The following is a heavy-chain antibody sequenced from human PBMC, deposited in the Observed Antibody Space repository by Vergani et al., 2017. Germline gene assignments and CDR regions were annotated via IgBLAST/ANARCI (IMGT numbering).Heavy chain of an antibody. D-gene: IGHD3-3*01. CDR2: IWYDGSNK. Sequence: QVQLVESGGGVVQPGRSLRLSCAASGFTFSSYGMHWVRQAPGKGLEWVAVIWYDGSNKYYADSVKGRFTISRDNSKNTLYLQMNSLRAEDTAVYYCATEYRIKDLWSGSLRNMDDWGKGTTVTVSS. CDR1: GFTFSSYG. CDR3: ATEYRIKDLWSGSLRNMDD. V-gene: IGHV3-33*01. J-gene: IGHJ6*03.